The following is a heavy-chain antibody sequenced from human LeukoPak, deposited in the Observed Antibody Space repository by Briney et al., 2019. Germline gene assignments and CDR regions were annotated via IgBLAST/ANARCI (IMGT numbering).Heavy chain of an antibody. CDR3: ARGHRTYDY. V-gene: IGHV3-48*03. Sequence: GGSLRLSCVASGFTFSSYEMNWVRQAPGKGLEWVSYISSSGSTIYYADSVKGRFTISRDNAKNSLYLQMNSLRAEDTAVYYCARGHRTYDYWGQGTLVTVSS. J-gene: IGHJ4*02. CDR1: GFTFSSYE. D-gene: IGHD1-14*01. CDR2: ISSSGSTI.